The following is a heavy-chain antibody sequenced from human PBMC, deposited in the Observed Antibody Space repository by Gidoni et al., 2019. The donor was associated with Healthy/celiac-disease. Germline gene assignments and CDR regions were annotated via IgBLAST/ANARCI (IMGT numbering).Heavy chain of an antibody. CDR3: TRVLIGLVGASAVDY. D-gene: IGHD1-26*01. Sequence: EVQLVESGGGLVKPGRSLRLSCTASGFTFGAYAMSWFRQAPGKGLEWVGFIRSKAYGGTTEYAAAVKGRCTIARDDSKSIAYLQRNSLKTEDTAVYYCTRVLIGLVGASAVDYWGQGTLVTVSS. J-gene: IGHJ4*02. CDR1: GFTFGAYA. CDR2: IRSKAYGGTT. V-gene: IGHV3-49*05.